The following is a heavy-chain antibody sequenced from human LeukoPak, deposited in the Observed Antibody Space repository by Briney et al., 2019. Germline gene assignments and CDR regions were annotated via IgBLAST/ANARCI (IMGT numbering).Heavy chain of an antibody. CDR1: GYTFTTHD. V-gene: IGHV1-8*01. CDR2: MNPNSGII. J-gene: IGHJ5*01. Sequence: ASVKVSCKASGYTFTTHDINWVRQAPGQGLEWLGWMNPNSGIIGYAQKFQGRVNMIRDTSRSTVYMQLGSLRHDDTAVYYCARESGRIDNWLDSWGQGTLVTVSS. CDR3: ARESGRIDNWLDS. D-gene: IGHD1-26*01.